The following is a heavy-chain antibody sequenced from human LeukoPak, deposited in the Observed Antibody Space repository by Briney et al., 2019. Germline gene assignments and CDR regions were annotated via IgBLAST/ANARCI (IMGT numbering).Heavy chain of an antibody. D-gene: IGHD2-2*02. CDR1: GFTFSSYA. CDR3: AKGGYCSSTSCYTSWFDP. Sequence: PGGSLRLSCAASGFTFSSYAMSWVRQAPGKGLEWVSAISGSGSSTYYADSVKGRFTISRDNSKNTLYLQMNSLRAEDTAVYYCAKGGYCSSTSCYTSWFDPWGQGTLVTVSS. J-gene: IGHJ5*02. CDR2: ISGSGSST. V-gene: IGHV3-23*01.